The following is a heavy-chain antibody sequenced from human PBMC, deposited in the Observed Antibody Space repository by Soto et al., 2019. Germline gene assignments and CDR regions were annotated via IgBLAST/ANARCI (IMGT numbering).Heavy chain of an antibody. D-gene: IGHD4-17*01. CDR1: GFTFSTYG. CDR2: ISYDGNNK. V-gene: IGHV3-30*18. CDR3: AKDHLPSTVTTPGY. Sequence: QVQLVESGGGVVQPGRSLRLSCAASGFTFSTYGMHWVRQAPGKGLEWVAVISYDGNNKYYADSVKGRFTIARDNSKNTLFLQMDSLRAEDTAVYYCAKDHLPSTVTTPGYWGHGTLVTVSS. J-gene: IGHJ4*01.